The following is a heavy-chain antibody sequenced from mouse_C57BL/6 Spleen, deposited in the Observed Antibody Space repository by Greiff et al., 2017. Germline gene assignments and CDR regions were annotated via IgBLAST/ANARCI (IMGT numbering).Heavy chain of an antibody. CDR1: GFTFSSYA. CDR2: ISSGGDYI. V-gene: IGHV5-9-1*02. J-gene: IGHJ3*01. Sequence: EVQVVESGEGLVKPGGSLKLSCAASGFTFSSYAMSWVRQTPEKRLEWVAYISSGGDYIYYADTVKGRFTISRDNARNTLYLQMSSLKSEDTAMDYCTRELGEDWFAYWGQGTLVTVSA. D-gene: IGHD4-1*01. CDR3: TRELGEDWFAY.